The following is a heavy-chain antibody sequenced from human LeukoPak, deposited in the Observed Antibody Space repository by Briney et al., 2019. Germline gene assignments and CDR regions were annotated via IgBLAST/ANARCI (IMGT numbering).Heavy chain of an antibody. Sequence: SETLSLTCTVSGGSISSGGYYWSWIRQHPGKGLEWIGYIYYSGSTYYNPSLKGRVTISVDTSKNQFSLKLSSVTAADTAVYYCAREHYDSSGYQYYFDYWGQGTLVTVSS. CDR2: IYYSGST. CDR1: GGSISSGGYY. CDR3: AREHYDSSGYQYYFDY. D-gene: IGHD3-22*01. V-gene: IGHV4-31*03. J-gene: IGHJ4*02.